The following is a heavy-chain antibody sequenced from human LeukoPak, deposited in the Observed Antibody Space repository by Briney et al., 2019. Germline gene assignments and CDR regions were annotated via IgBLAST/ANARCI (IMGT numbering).Heavy chain of an antibody. CDR3: ARGTTQRSGSYFFDY. CDR2: ISAYNGNT. J-gene: IGHJ4*02. CDR1: GYTFTSYG. Sequence: ASVKVSCKASGYTFTSYGISWVRQAPGQGLEWMGWISAYNGNTNYAQKLQGRVTMTRNTSISTAYMELSSLRSEDTAVYYCARGTTQRSGSYFFDYWGQGTLVTVSS. D-gene: IGHD1-26*01. V-gene: IGHV1-18*01.